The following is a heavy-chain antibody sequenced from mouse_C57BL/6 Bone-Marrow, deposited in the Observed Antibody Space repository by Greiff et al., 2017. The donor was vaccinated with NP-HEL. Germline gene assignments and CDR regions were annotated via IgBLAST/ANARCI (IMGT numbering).Heavy chain of an antibody. D-gene: IGHD1-1*01. CDR2: INPSTGGT. V-gene: IGHV1-42*01. J-gene: IGHJ1*03. CDR3: ARDDGSSYDWYFDV. Sequence: DVKLQESGPELVKPGASVKISCKASGYSFTGYYMNWVKQSPEKSLEWIGEINPSTGGTTYNQKFKAKATLTVDKSSSTAYMQRKSLTSEDSAVYYCARDDGSSYDWYFDVWGTGTTVTVSS. CDR1: GYSFTGYY.